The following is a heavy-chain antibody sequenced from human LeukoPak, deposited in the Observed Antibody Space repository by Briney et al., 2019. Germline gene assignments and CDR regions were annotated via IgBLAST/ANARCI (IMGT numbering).Heavy chain of an antibody. V-gene: IGHV1-8*01. CDR3: ASLRAKYYDILTGYYFDDMDV. CDR2: MNPNSGNT. J-gene: IGHJ6*02. CDR1: GYTFTSYD. Sequence: ASVKVSCKASGYTFTSYDINWVRQATGQGLEWMGWMNPNSGNTGYAQKFQGRVTMTRNTSISTAYMELSSLRSEDTAVYYCASLRAKYYDILTGYYFDDMDVWGQGTTVTVSS. D-gene: IGHD3-9*01.